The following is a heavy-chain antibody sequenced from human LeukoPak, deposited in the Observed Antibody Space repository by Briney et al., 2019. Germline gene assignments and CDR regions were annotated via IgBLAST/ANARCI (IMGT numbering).Heavy chain of an antibody. CDR1: GFTFSSYS. V-gene: IGHV3-21*01. CDR3: AREVIAVAGSRFDY. D-gene: IGHD6-19*01. Sequence: GGSLRLSCAASGFTFSSYSMNWVSQAPGKRLEWVSSISSSSSYIYYADSVKGRFTISRDNAKNSLYLQMNSLRAEDTAVYYCAREVIAVAGSRFDYWGQGTLLTVSS. J-gene: IGHJ4*02. CDR2: ISSSSSYI.